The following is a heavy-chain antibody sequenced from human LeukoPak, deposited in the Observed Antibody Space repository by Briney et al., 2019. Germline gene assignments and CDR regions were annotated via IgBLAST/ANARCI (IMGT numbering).Heavy chain of an antibody. D-gene: IGHD3-9*01. Sequence: SSETLSLTCAVYGGSFSGYYWSWIRQPPGKGLEWIGEINHSGSTNYNPSLKSRVTISVDTSKNQFSLKLSSVTAADTAVYYCARRGRYFDWLQHWGQGTLVTVSS. CDR2: INHSGST. J-gene: IGHJ1*01. CDR1: GGSFSGYY. CDR3: ARRGRYFDWLQH. V-gene: IGHV4-34*01.